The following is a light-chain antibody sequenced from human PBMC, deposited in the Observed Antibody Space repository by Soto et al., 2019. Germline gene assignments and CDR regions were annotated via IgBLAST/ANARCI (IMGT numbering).Light chain of an antibody. J-gene: IGKJ2*01. Sequence: EIVLTQSPGTLSLSPGERATLSCRASQSVSSRYLAWYQQKPGQAPSLLIYAASSRTTGIPDRFSGSGSGTDFTLTISRLEPEDFAVYYCQQYGSSPPYTFGQGTKVDIK. CDR1: QSVSSRY. CDR3: QQYGSSPPYT. V-gene: IGKV3-20*01. CDR2: AAS.